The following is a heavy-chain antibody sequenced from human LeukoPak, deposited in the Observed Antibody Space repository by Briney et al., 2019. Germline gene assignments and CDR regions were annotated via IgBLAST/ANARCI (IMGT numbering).Heavy chain of an antibody. V-gene: IGHV3-23*01. Sequence: GGSLRLSCAASGFTFSSYAMSWVRQAPGKGLEWVSAISGSGGSTYYADSVKGPFTISRDNSKNTLYLQMNSLRAEDTAVYYCAKAQLVRDYYYYYMDVWGKGTTVTVSS. CDR2: ISGSGGST. D-gene: IGHD6-6*01. J-gene: IGHJ6*03. CDR3: AKAQLVRDYYYYYMDV. CDR1: GFTFSSYA.